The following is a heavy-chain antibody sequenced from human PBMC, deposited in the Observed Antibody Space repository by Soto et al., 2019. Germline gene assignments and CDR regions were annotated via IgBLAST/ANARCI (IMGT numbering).Heavy chain of an antibody. CDR1: GDSFSSNSAA. CDR3: ARAAVADPDYYYYYGMDV. D-gene: IGHD6-19*01. Sequence: PSQTLSLTCAISGDSFSSNSAAWNWIRQSPSRGLEWLGRTYYRSKWYNDYAVSVKSRITINPDTSKNQFSLQLNSVTPEDTAVYYCARAAVADPDYYYYYGMDVWGQGTTVTVSS. V-gene: IGHV6-1*01. J-gene: IGHJ6*02. CDR2: TYYRSKWYN.